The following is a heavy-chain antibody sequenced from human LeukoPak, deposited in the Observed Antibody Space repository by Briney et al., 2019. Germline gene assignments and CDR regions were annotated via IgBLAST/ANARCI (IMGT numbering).Heavy chain of an antibody. CDR1: GFTFSSYA. D-gene: IGHD3-3*01. CDR3: AKFDHYDFWSGYYYYYYGMDV. Sequence: GGSLRLSCAASGFTFSSYAMSWVRQAPGKGLEWVSAISGSGGSTYYADSMKGRFTISRDNSKNTLYLQMNSLRAEDTAVYYCAKFDHYDFWSGYYYYYYGMDVWGQGTTVTVSS. J-gene: IGHJ6*02. V-gene: IGHV3-23*01. CDR2: ISGSGGST.